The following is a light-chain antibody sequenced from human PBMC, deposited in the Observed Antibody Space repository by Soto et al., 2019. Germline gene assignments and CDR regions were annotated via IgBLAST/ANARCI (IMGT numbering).Light chain of an antibody. J-gene: IGLJ2*01. V-gene: IGLV4-60*03. CDR2: LEGSGSY. CDR1: SGHSSYI. CDR3: AIWDSNTRV. Sequence: QSMLTQSSSASASLGSSGKLTCTLSSGHSSYIIAWHQHQPGKAPRYLMKLEGSGSYNKGSGVPDRFSGSSSGADRYLTISNLQSEDEADYYCAIWDSNTRVFGGGTKLTVL.